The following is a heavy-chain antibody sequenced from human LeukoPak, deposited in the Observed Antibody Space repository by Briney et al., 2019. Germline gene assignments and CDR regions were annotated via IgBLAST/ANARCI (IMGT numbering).Heavy chain of an antibody. Sequence: PSETLSLTCGVFGGSFSDSYWTWIRQPPGKGLEWIGEINHSGSTNYNPSLKSRVTISVDTSKNQFSLNLSSVTAADAAVYYCARGVTSSVTPHEKGDFAYWGQGTLVTVSS. J-gene: IGHJ4*02. CDR3: ARGVTSSVTPHEKGDFAY. CDR2: INHSGST. V-gene: IGHV4-34*01. CDR1: GGSFSDSY. D-gene: IGHD4-17*01.